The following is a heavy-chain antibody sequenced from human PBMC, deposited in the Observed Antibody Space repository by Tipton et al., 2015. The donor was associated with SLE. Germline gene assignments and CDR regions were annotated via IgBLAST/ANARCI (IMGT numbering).Heavy chain of an antibody. CDR2: IFYGGGT. J-gene: IGHJ4*02. CDR1: GGTIVNYF. D-gene: IGHD2-15*01. Sequence: TLSLTCTVSGGTIVNYFWTWIRQPPGKGLEFIGNIFYGGGTTYSPSLKSRLTISVDTSKNQLSLRLISVTAADTAIYYCAREEGSGGGILDYWGQGILVTVSS. V-gene: IGHV4-59*01. CDR3: AREEGSGGGILDY.